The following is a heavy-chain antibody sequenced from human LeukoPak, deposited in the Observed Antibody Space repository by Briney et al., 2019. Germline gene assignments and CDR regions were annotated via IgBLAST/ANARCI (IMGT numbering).Heavy chain of an antibody. J-gene: IGHJ3*02. CDR2: IYPGDSDT. CDR1: GYRFTSYW. D-gene: IGHD4-17*01. V-gene: IGHV5-51*01. Sequence: GESLKISCKGSGYRFTSYWIAWVRQMPGKGLEWMGIIYPGDSDTRYSPSFQGQVTISGDKSISSAYLQWSSLKASDTAMYYCARSGPVTHVAFDIWGQGTMVTVSS. CDR3: ARSGPVTHVAFDI.